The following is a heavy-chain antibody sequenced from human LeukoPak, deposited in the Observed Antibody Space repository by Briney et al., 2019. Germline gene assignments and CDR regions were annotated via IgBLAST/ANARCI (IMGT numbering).Heavy chain of an antibody. CDR3: ARDGPRIAVDFDY. J-gene: IGHJ4*02. V-gene: IGHV1-2*02. CDR1: GYIFSDYY. CDR2: INPDSGDT. Sequence: APVKVSCRASGYIFSDYYIYWVRQAPGQGLECMGWINPDSGDTKYAQKFQGRVTMTRDTSINTVYMELSRLTSDDTAVYYCARDGPRIAVDFDYWGQGALVTVSA. D-gene: IGHD6-19*01.